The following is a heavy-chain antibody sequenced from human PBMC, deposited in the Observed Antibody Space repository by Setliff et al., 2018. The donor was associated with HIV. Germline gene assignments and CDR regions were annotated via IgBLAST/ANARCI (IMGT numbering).Heavy chain of an antibody. CDR3: ASALKEGYSYGYPFDF. J-gene: IGHJ4*02. V-gene: IGHV4-39*07. CDR1: GDSLSSSSYY. Sequence: SETLSLTCTVSGDSLSSSSYYWGWIRQPPGKGLEWIGSIFYSGTTYYNPSLKSRITISVDTSKHQFSLKLSSVTAADTAVYYCASALKEGYSYGYPFDFWGQGTLVTVSS. CDR2: IFYSGTT. D-gene: IGHD5-18*01.